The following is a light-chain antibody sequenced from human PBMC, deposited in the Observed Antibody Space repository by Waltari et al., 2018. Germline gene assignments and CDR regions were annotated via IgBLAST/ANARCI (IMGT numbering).Light chain of an antibody. Sequence: EIVLTQSPATLSLSPGERATLSCRASQSVSSYLAWYQQKPGQAPRLLIYDASNRATGSPARFSGSGSGTDFTLNISSLEPEDFAVYYCQQRSNWLTFGGGTKVEIK. CDR3: QQRSNWLT. J-gene: IGKJ4*01. CDR2: DAS. CDR1: QSVSSY. V-gene: IGKV3-11*01.